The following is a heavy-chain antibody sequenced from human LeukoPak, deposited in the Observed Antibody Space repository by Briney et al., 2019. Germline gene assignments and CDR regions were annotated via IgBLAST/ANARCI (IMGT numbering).Heavy chain of an antibody. CDR1: GYTFTSYC. D-gene: IGHD1-1*01. V-gene: IGHV1-46*01. CDR2: INPSGGST. CDR3: ARGTTDDY. J-gene: IGHJ4*02. Sequence: AASVKVSCKASGYTFTSYCIDWVRQAPGQGLEWMGVINPSGGSTRYAQKFQGRVTMTGDPSTRTVYMELSSLTSDDTAVYYCARGTTDDYWGQGTPVTVSS.